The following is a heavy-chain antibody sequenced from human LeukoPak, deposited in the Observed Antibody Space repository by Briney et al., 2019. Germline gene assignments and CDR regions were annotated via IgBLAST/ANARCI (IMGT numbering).Heavy chain of an antibody. CDR2: INHSGST. Sequence: SETLSLTCAVYGGSFSGYYWSWIRQPPGKGLEWIGEINHSGSTNYNPSLKSRVTISVDTSKNQFSLNLSSVTAADTAVYYCASDSSGYYQFDYWGQGTLVTVSS. CDR3: ASDSSGYYQFDY. D-gene: IGHD3-22*01. V-gene: IGHV4-34*01. J-gene: IGHJ4*02. CDR1: GGSFSGYY.